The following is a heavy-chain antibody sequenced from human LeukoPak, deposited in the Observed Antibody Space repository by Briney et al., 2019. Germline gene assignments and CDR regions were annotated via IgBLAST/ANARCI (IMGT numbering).Heavy chain of an antibody. D-gene: IGHD1-20*01. Sequence: ASVKVSCKASGYTFTSYYMHWVRQAPGQGLEWMGIINPSGGSTSYAQKFQGRVTMTRDTSTSTVYMELSSLRSEDTAVYYCARTANWNDPRRYYYYGMDVWGQGTTVTVSS. CDR3: ARTANWNDPRRYYYYGMDV. J-gene: IGHJ6*02. CDR1: GYTFTSYY. V-gene: IGHV1-46*01. CDR2: INPSGGST.